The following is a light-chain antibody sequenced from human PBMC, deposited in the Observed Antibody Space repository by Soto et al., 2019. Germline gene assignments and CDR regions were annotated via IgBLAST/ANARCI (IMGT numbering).Light chain of an antibody. CDR1: QSVSSN. CDR2: GAS. V-gene: IGKV3-15*01. Sequence: EVVMTQSPANLSLSPCDRATLSCRASQSVSSNLAWYQQKPGQAPRLLIYGASTRAAGIPARFSGSGSGTDFTLTITSLQSEDFGVYYCHQHNNWWTFGQGTKVDI. CDR3: HQHNNWWT. J-gene: IGKJ1*01.